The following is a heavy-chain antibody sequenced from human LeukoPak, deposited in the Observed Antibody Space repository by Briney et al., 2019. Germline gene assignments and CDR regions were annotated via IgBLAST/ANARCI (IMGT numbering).Heavy chain of an antibody. J-gene: IGHJ4*02. CDR3: AKGKFPSSSPFDY. CDR2: ISGSVGST. Sequence: GGSLRLSCAASGFTFSSYAMSWVRQAPGKGLEWVSAISGSVGSTYYADSVKGRFTISRDNSKNTLYLQMNSLRAEDTAVYYCAKGKFPSSSPFDYWGQGTLVTVSS. V-gene: IGHV3-23*01. D-gene: IGHD6-13*01. CDR1: GFTFSSYA.